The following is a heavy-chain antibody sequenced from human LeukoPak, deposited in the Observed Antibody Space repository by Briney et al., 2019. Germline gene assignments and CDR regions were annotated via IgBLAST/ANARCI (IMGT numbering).Heavy chain of an antibody. CDR3: AKGRTAYCSSTSCYTIDY. CDR1: GFTFSSYA. J-gene: IGHJ4*02. CDR2: ISGSGGNT. D-gene: IGHD2-2*02. Sequence: GGSLRLSCAAPGFTFSSYAMSWVRQAPGKGLEWVSGISGSGGNTYYADSVKGRFTISRDNSKNTLYLQMNSLRAEDTAVYYCAKGRTAYCSSTSCYTIDYWGQGTLVTVSS. V-gene: IGHV3-23*01.